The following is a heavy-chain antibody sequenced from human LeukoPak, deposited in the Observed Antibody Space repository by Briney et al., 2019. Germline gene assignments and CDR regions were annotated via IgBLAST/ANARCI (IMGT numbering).Heavy chain of an antibody. CDR3: ARVGGNWFDP. CDR2: IYTSGST. V-gene: IGHV4-61*02. D-gene: IGHD3-16*01. J-gene: IGHJ5*02. Sequence: PSETLSLTCTVSGGSISSGSYYWSWIRQPAGKGLEWIGRIYTSGSTNYNPSLKSRVTISVDTSKNQFSLKLSSVTAADTAVYYCARVGGNWFDPWGQGTLVTVSS. CDR1: GGSISSGSYY.